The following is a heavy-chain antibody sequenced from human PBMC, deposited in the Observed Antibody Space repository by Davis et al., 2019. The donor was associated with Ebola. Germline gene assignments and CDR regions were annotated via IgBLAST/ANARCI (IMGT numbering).Heavy chain of an antibody. J-gene: IGHJ4*02. Sequence: GESLKISCAASGFTFSDYYMSWIRQAPGKGLEWVSYISSSSSYTNYADSVKGRFTISRDNAKNSLYLQMNSLRAEDTAVYYCARALKFGSGYYGYWGQGTLVTVSS. V-gene: IGHV3-11*03. CDR2: ISSSSSYT. CDR1: GFTFSDYY. D-gene: IGHD3-22*01. CDR3: ARALKFGSGYYGY.